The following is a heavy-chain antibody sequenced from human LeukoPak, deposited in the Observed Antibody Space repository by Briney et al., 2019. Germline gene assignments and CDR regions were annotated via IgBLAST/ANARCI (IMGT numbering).Heavy chain of an antibody. J-gene: IGHJ4*02. V-gene: IGHV2-5*01. Sequence: SGPTLVNPTQTLTLTCTFSGFSLSTSGVGVGWIRQPPGKALEWLALIYWNDDKRYSPSLKSRRTISKDTSKKHVGLTTTNMDPXXXXXXXXXXXXXXXXXXSGYYWGWGTFDYWGQGTLVTVSS. D-gene: IGHD3-22*01. CDR2: IYWNDDK. CDR1: GFSLSTSGVG. CDR3: XXXXXXXXXXSGYYWGWGTFDY.